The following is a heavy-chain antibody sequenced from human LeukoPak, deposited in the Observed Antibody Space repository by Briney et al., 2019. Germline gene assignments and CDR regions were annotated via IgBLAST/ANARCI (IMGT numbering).Heavy chain of an antibody. V-gene: IGHV1-2*03. CDR1: GYTFTGYY. J-gene: IGHJ4*02. Sequence: LGASVKVSCKASGYTFTGYYMHWVRQAPGQGLEWMGWINPNSGGTNYAQKFQGRVTMTRDTSISTAYMELSRLRSDDTAVYYCARDKEQLVETYLDYWGQGTLVTVSS. CDR3: ARDKEQLVETYLDY. CDR2: INPNSGGT. D-gene: IGHD6-6*01.